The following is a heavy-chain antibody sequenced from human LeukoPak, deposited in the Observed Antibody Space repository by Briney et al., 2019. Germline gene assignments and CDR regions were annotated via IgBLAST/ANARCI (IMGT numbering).Heavy chain of an antibody. CDR3: ARDLAVAGTPHFDY. CDR1: GDSVSSNSAA. Sequence: SQTLSLTCAISGDSVSSNSAACNWIRQSPSRGLEWLGRTYYRSKWYNDYAVSVKSRITISPDTSKNQFSLQLNSVTPEDTAVYFCARDLAVAGTPHFDYWGQGTLVTVSS. D-gene: IGHD6-19*01. V-gene: IGHV6-1*01. CDR2: TYYRSKWYN. J-gene: IGHJ4*02.